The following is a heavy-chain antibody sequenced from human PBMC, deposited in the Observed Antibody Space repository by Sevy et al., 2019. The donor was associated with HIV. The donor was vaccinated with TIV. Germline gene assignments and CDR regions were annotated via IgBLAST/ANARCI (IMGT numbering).Heavy chain of an antibody. J-gene: IGHJ1*01. D-gene: IGHD6-13*01. CDR1: GFTFSSYE. CDR2: ISSSGSTK. Sequence: GGSLRLSCAASGFTFSSYEMNWVRQAPGKGLEWVSYISSSGSTKKYAVSVKGQFTSSRDNAKKYLYLQMNSLGAEDTAVYYCAGEDGSRKYFQYWGQGTLVTVSS. CDR3: AGEDGSRKYFQY. V-gene: IGHV3-48*03.